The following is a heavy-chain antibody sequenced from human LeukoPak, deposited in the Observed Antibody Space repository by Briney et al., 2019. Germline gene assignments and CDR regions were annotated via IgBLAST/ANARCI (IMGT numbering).Heavy chain of an antibody. CDR1: GFTFSSYA. J-gene: IGHJ6*02. CDR3: ARVGVRGVDYYYYGMGV. CDR2: ISYDGSNK. Sequence: PGGSLRLSCAASGFTFSSYAMHWVRQAPGKGLEWVAFISYDGSNKYYADSVKGRFTISRDNSKNTLYLQMNSLRAEDTAVYYCARVGVRGVDYYYYGMGVWGQGTTVTVSS. D-gene: IGHD3-10*01. V-gene: IGHV3-30*04.